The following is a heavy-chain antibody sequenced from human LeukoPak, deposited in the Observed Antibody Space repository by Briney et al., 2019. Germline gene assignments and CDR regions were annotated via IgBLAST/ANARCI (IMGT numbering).Heavy chain of an antibody. Sequence: PSETLSLTCTVSGGSISSSSYYWGWIRQPPGKGLEWIGSIYYSGSTYYNPSLKSRVTISVDTSKNQFSLKLSSVTAADTAVYYCARDHLTTDAFDIWGQGTMVTVSS. V-gene: IGHV4-39*07. CDR3: ARDHLTTDAFDI. D-gene: IGHD4-17*01. CDR1: GGSISSSSYY. CDR2: IYYSGST. J-gene: IGHJ3*02.